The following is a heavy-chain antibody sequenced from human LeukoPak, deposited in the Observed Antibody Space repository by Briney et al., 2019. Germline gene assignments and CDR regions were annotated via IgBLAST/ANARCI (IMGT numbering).Heavy chain of an antibody. D-gene: IGHD3-3*01. Sequence: SVKVSCKASGGTFSSYAISWVRQAPGQGLEWMGGIIPIFGTANYAQKFQGRVTITTDESTSTAYMELSSLRSEDTAVYYCAATYYDFWSGYSPDYYYYYYMDVWGKGTTVTVSS. J-gene: IGHJ6*03. CDR3: AATYYDFWSGYSPDYYYYYYMDV. V-gene: IGHV1-69*05. CDR2: IIPIFGTA. CDR1: GGTFSSYA.